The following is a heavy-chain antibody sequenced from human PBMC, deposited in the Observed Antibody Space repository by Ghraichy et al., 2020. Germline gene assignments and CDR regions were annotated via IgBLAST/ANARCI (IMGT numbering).Heavy chain of an antibody. CDR2: TYYRSKWYN. Sequence: SQTLSLTCAISGDSVSSNSAAWNWIRQSPSRGLEWLGRTYYRSKWYNEYAVSVKSQIIINPDTSKNQFSLQLNSVTPEDTAVYYCARDLGYCSGGSCYSRGTDYWGQGTLVTVSS. J-gene: IGHJ4*02. CDR1: GDSVSSNSAA. D-gene: IGHD2-15*01. CDR3: ARDLGYCSGGSCYSRGTDY. V-gene: IGHV6-1*01.